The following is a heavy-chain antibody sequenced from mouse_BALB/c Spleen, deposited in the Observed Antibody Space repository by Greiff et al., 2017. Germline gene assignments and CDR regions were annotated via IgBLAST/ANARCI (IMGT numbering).Heavy chain of an antibody. CDR2: IDPANGNT. Sequence: VQLQQSGAELVKPGASVKLSCTASGFNIKDTYMHWVKQRPEQGLEWIGRIDPANGNTKYDPKFQGKATITADTSSNTAYLQLSSLTSEDTAVYYGAREVRRTDYYAMDYWGQGTSVTVSS. CDR3: AREVRRTDYYAMDY. J-gene: IGHJ4*01. CDR1: GFNIKDTY. D-gene: IGHD2-14*01. V-gene: IGHV14-3*02.